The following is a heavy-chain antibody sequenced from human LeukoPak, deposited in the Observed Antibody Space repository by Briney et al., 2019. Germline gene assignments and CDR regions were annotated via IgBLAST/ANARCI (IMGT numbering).Heavy chain of an antibody. V-gene: IGHV3-15*01. CDR3: TCGEYYGSGSYYKADGVEAFDI. D-gene: IGHD3-10*01. CDR1: GFTFSNAW. CDR2: IKSKTDGGTT. J-gene: IGHJ3*02. Sequence: PGGSLRLSCAASGFTFSNAWMSWVRQAPGKGLEWVGRIKSKTDGGTTDYAAPVKGRFTISRDDSKNTLYLQMNSLKTEDTAVYYCTCGEYYGSGSYYKADGVEAFDIWGQGTMVTVSS.